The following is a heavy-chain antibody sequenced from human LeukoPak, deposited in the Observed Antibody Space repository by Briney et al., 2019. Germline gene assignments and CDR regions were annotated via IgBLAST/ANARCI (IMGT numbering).Heavy chain of an antibody. CDR3: ARGSYSSGWYRDDY. CDR2: IYYSGGT. Sequence: PSETLSLTCTVSGGSISSSYWGWIRQPPGKGPGWIGYIYYSGGTNYNPSLKSRVTISVDTSQNQFSLNLSSVTAADTAVYYCARGSYSSGWYRDDYWGQGTLVTVSS. CDR1: GGSISSSY. V-gene: IGHV4-59*01. D-gene: IGHD6-19*01. J-gene: IGHJ4*02.